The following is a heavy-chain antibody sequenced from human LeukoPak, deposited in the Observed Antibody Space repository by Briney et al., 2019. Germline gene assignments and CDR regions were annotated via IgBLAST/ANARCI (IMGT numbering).Heavy chain of an antibody. CDR3: AKDPEYSFFAY. V-gene: IGHV3-23*01. Sequence: QAGGSLRLSCAASGFTFSSYAISWGRQAPGKRLGWVSAISGSGGSTYYADSVKGRFTISRDNSKNTLYLQMNSLRAEDTAVYYCAKDPEYSFFAYWGQGTLVTVSS. D-gene: IGHD2-21*01. CDR2: ISGSGGST. J-gene: IGHJ4*02. CDR1: GFTFSSYA.